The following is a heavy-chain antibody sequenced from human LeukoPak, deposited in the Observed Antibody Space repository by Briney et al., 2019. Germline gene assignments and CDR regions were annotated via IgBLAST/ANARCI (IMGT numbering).Heavy chain of an antibody. D-gene: IGHD2-2*01. CDR3: ARDGRGPAAAMPDY. CDR1: GFTFSSYS. Sequence: GGSLRLSCAASGFTFSSYSMNWVRQAPGKGLEWVSSISSRSSYIYYADSVKGRFTISRDNAKNSLHLQMNSLRAEGTAVYYCARDGRGPAAAMPDYWGQGTLVTVSS. J-gene: IGHJ4*02. V-gene: IGHV3-21*01. CDR2: ISSRSSYI.